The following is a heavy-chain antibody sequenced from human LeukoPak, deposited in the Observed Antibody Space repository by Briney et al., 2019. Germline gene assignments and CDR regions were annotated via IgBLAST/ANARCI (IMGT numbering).Heavy chain of an antibody. CDR3: ARSYYDILTGYGYYYGMDV. Sequence: SETLSLTCTVSGGSISSYYWSWTRQPPGKGLEWIGDIYYSGSTNYNPSFKSRVSISVDTSKNQFSLKLSSVTAADTAVYYCARSYYDILTGYGYYYGMDVWGQGTTVTVSS. CDR2: IYYSGST. J-gene: IGHJ6*02. D-gene: IGHD3-9*01. CDR1: GGSISSYY. V-gene: IGHV4-59*01.